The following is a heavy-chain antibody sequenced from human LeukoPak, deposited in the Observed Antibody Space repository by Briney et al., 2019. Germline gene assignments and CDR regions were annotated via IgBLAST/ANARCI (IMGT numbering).Heavy chain of an antibody. D-gene: IGHD2-21*01. Sequence: SQTLSLTCAISGDSVSSNSAAWNWIRQSLSRGLEWLGRTYYRSKWYNDYAVSVRGRITINPDTSKNQFSLLLNSVTPEDTAVYYCARYSGLGVPDYWGQGTLVTVSS. J-gene: IGHJ4*02. CDR2: TYYRSKWYN. V-gene: IGHV6-1*01. CDR1: GDSVSSNSAA. CDR3: ARYSGLGVPDY.